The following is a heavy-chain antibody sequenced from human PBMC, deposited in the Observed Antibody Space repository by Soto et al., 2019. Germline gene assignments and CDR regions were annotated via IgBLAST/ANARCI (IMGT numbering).Heavy chain of an antibody. CDR1: GFTFNRYS. J-gene: IGHJ4*02. V-gene: IGHV3-21*01. CDR3: ARGFSEAGYFDY. Sequence: GGSLRLSCAASGFTFNRYSMNWVRQAPGKGLEWVSSITSSSSCIYYADSMKGRFTISRDNAKNSLYLQMNSLRAADTAVYYCARGFSEAGYFDYWGQGTMVTVSS. CDR2: ITSSSSCI.